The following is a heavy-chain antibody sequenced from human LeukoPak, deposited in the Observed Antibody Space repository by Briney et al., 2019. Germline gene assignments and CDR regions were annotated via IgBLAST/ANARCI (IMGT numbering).Heavy chain of an antibody. CDR1: GFTFDDHG. CDR3: AKDQSWYSSYMDV. Sequence: GGSLRLSCAASGFTFDDHGMSWVRQAPGKGLEWVSGISWNSGSIGYADSVKGRFTISRDNAKNSLYLQMNSLRAEDTALYYCAKDQSWYSSYMDVWGKGTTVTISS. V-gene: IGHV3-9*01. D-gene: IGHD6-13*01. CDR2: ISWNSGSI. J-gene: IGHJ6*03.